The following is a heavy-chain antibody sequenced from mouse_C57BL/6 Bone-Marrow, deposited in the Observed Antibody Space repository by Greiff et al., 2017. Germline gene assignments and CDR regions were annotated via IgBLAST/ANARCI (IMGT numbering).Heavy chain of an antibody. CDR2: IHPNSGST. CDR1: GYTFTSYW. CDR3: ARSKRRIEPGAD. J-gene: IGHJ3*01. V-gene: IGHV1-64*01. Sequence: VQLQQPGAELVKPGASVKLSCKASGYTFTSYWMPWVKQRPGQGLEWIGMIHPNSGSTNYNEKFKSKATLTVDTSSSTAYMQLSSLTSEDSAVYYGARSKRRIEPGADWGEGTLVTVAA.